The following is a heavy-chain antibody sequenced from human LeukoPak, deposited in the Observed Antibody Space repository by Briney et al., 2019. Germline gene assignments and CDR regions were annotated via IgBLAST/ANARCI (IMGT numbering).Heavy chain of an antibody. J-gene: IGHJ4*02. V-gene: IGHV4-39*01. CDR3: ARANPITPDRFGELSSWGFDY. CDR1: GGSISSSSYY. Sequence: PSETLSLTCTVSGGSISSSSYYWGWIRQPPGKGLEWIGSIYYSGSTYYNPSLKSRVTISVDTSKNQFALRLSSVTAADTAVYYCARANPITPDRFGELSSWGFDYWGQGTLVTVSS. CDR2: IYYSGST. D-gene: IGHD3-10*01.